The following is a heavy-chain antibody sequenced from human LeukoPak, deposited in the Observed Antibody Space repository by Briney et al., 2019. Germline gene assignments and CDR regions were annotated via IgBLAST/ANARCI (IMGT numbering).Heavy chain of an antibody. CDR3: ATTPITFGGANFDY. CDR1: GYTLTELS. D-gene: IGHD3-16*01. V-gene: IGHV1-24*01. Sequence: ASVKVSCKVSGYTLTELSMHWVRQAPGKGLEWMGGFEPEDGETIYAQKFQGRVTMTEDTSTDTAYMELSSLRSEDTAVYYCATTPITFGGANFDYWGQGTLVTVSS. J-gene: IGHJ4*02. CDR2: FEPEDGET.